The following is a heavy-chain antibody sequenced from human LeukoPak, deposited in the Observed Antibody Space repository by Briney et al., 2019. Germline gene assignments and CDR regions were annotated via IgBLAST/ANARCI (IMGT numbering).Heavy chain of an antibody. J-gene: IGHJ4*02. CDR1: GFTFSGYS. V-gene: IGHV3-48*01. CDR2: ITGESDII. Sequence: PGGSLRLPCVASGFTFSGYSMNWVRQVPGKGLEWLSYITGESDIIYYADSVRGRFTISRDNVKNSLFLQMNSLRVDDTAIYYCARDFLLGALGGFDCWGQGTLVTVSS. CDR3: ARDFLLGALGGFDC. D-gene: IGHD1-26*01.